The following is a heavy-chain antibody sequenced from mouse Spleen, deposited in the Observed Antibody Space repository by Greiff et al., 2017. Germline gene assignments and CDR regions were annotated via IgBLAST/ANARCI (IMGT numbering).Heavy chain of an antibody. J-gene: IGHJ3*01. Sequence: VQGVESGPGLVAPSQSLSITCTVSGFSLSRYSVHWVRQPPGKGLEWLGMIWGGGSTDYNSALKSRLSISKDNSKSQVFLKMNSLQTDDTAMYYCASIYYDVEGFAYWGQGTLVTVSA. CDR3: ASIYYDVEGFAY. CDR1: GFSLSRYS. CDR2: IWGGGST. D-gene: IGHD2-4*01. V-gene: IGHV2-6-4*01.